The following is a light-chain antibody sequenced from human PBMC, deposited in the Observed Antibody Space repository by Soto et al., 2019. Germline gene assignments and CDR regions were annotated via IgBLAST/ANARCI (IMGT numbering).Light chain of an antibody. CDR2: GAS. CDR1: QSVSRN. CDR3: QQYNNWPLT. J-gene: IGKJ4*01. V-gene: IGKV3-15*01. Sequence: ETVMTQSPVTLSVSPGERATLSCRASQSVSRNFAWYQQRPGQAPRLLIYGASTRATGVPSRFSGSGSGTEFALTISSLQSEDFAVYYCQQYNNWPLTVGGGTKVEIK.